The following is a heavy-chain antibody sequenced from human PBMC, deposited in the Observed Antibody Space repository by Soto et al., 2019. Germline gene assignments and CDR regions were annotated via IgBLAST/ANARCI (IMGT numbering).Heavy chain of an antibody. V-gene: IGHV4-34*01. Sequence: SETLSLTCAVYGGSFSGYYWSWIRQPPGKGLECIGEINHSGSTNYNPSLKSRVTISVDTSRNQFSLKLNSVTAADTALYYCARVGENWNGFDYWGQGMLVTVSS. CDR2: INHSGST. CDR1: GGSFSGYY. D-gene: IGHD1-1*01. CDR3: ARVGENWNGFDY. J-gene: IGHJ4*02.